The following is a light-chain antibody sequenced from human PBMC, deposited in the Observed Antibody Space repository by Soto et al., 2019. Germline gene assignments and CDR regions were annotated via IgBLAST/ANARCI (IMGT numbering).Light chain of an antibody. Sequence: EIVMTQSPATLSVSPGERATLSCRASQSVSSNLAWYQQKPGQAPRLLIYGASTRATGIPARFSGSGSGTEFTLTISSLQSEDFAVYYCQQYGSSPFTFGPGTKVDLK. J-gene: IGKJ3*01. V-gene: IGKV3-15*01. CDR3: QQYGSSPFT. CDR2: GAS. CDR1: QSVSSN.